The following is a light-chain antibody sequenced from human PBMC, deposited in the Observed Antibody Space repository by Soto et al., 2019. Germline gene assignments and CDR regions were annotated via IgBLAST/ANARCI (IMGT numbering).Light chain of an antibody. J-gene: IGLJ1*01. CDR2: DVG. CDR1: SSDVVGYNY. CDR3: SSYTSSSTLLYV. Sequence: QSVLTQPASVSGSPGQSITISCTGTSSDVVGYNYVSWYQQHPGKAPKLMIYDVGNRPSGVSNRFSGSKSGNTASLTISGLQAEDEADYYCSSYTSSSTLLYVFGTGTKVTVL. V-gene: IGLV2-14*01.